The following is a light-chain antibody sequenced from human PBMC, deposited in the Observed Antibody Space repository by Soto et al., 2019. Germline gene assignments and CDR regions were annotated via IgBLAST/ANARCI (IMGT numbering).Light chain of an antibody. CDR2: GAS. J-gene: IGKJ2*01. CDR3: HQDGDSPMSI. Sequence: EIVLTQSPGTLSSSPGEGATLSCRASQTVSSNYLAWYQQKPGQAPRLLIYGASNRTTGIPDRFSGSRSGTDCTISVSRLEPDDFAVYSWHQDGDSPMSIVGQGTKLEVE. V-gene: IGKV3-20*01. CDR1: QTVSSNY.